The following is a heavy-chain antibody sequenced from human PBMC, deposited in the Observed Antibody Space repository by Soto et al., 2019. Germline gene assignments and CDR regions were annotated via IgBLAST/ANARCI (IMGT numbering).Heavy chain of an antibody. CDR1: GGSIRSGGYY. CDR2: IYYSGNT. D-gene: IGHD5-18*01. J-gene: IGHJ6*02. CDR3: ARDRLMATAGTARHYFGLDV. V-gene: IGHV4-31*11. Sequence: PSETLSLTCVVSGGSIRSGGYYWSWVRQNPRRGLEWIGNIYYSGNTYYNPSLKSRLTISVDTSKNQFSLNLSSVTAAATAVYYCARDRLMATAGTARHYFGLDVWGQGTTVTVSS.